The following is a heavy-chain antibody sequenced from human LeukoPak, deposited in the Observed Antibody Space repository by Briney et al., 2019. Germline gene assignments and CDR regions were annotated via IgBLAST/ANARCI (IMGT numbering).Heavy chain of an antibody. J-gene: IGHJ5*02. V-gene: IGHV4-34*01. D-gene: IGHD3-9*01. Sequence: SETLSLTCAVYGGSLSGYYWSWIRQSPGKGLEWIGEGGDRGGTKYSPSLKSRVTISADTSKNQFSLKLNSVTAADTAVYYCAKNGQTGFSFDPWGQGTLVTVSS. CDR2: GGDRGGT. CDR1: GGSLSGYY. CDR3: AKNGQTGFSFDP.